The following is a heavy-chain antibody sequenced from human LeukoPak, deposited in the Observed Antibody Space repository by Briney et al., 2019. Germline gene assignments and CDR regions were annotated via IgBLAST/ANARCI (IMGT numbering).Heavy chain of an antibody. CDR2: ITNSSTI. J-gene: IGHJ5*02. V-gene: IGHV3-48*01. CDR1: GFTFSSYD. CDR3: ASGYGDA. D-gene: IGHD4-17*01. Sequence: GGSLRLSCAASGFTFSSYDMNWVRQAPGKGLEWISYITNSSTIYYADSVKGRFTVSRDNAKNSLYLQMNSLRAEDTAVYHCASGYGDAWGQGTLVTVSS.